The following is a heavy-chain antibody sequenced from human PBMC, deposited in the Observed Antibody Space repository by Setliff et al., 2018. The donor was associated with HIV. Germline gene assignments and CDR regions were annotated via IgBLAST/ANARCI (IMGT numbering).Heavy chain of an antibody. V-gene: IGHV4-39*02. CDR2: IHSTGRT. Sequence: SETLSLTCTVSGVSMSTSTYYWAWIRQPPGKGLECIGSIHSTGRTFYNSPLKSRVSISVDTSRNQFSLRLTSVTAADTAFYYCARESASTIFGVVIPSWFDPWGQGILVTVSS. CDR1: GVSMSTSTYY. J-gene: IGHJ5*02. CDR3: ARESASTIFGVVIPSWFDP. D-gene: IGHD3-3*01.